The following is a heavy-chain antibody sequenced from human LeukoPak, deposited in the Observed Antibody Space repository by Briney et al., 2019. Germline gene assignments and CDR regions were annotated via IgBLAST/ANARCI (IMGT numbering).Heavy chain of an antibody. CDR1: GYTFTSKG. D-gene: IGHD5-24*01. V-gene: IGHV1-18*01. CDR2: ISANSGNT. Sequence: ASVKVSCKSSGYTFTSKGVSRVRQAPGEGREWMGWISANSGNTNYAQKFQGRVTMTTDTSSSTVYMELRSLRSDDTALYYCARDNNYRFDYWGQGTLVTVPS. J-gene: IGHJ4*02. CDR3: ARDNNYRFDY.